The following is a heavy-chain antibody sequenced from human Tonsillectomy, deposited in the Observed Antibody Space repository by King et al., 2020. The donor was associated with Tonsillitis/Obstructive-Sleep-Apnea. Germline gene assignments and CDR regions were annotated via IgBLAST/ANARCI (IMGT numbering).Heavy chain of an antibody. CDR1: GFTFSSYW. V-gene: IGHV3-7*01. Sequence: VQLVESGGGLVQPGGSLRLSCAASGFTFSSYWMSWVRQAPGKGLEGVANIKQDGSENYYVDSVKGRFTISRDNAKNSLYLQMNSLIAEDTAVYYCARVYSHYYYMDVWGKGTTVTVSS. J-gene: IGHJ6*03. CDR3: ARVYSHYYYMDV. D-gene: IGHD2-15*01. CDR2: IKQDGSEN.